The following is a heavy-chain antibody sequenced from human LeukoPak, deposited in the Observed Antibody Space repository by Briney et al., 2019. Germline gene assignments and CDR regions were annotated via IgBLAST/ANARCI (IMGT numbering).Heavy chain of an antibody. J-gene: IGHJ4*02. D-gene: IGHD5-12*01. CDR3: ARGGEYSGYDFDY. Sequence: SETLSLTCTVSGGSISSGGHPWTWIRHHPGKGLEWVGYIYSTGGTNYNPPLKSRATISVDTSQNQFSLKLSSVTAADSAVYYCARGGEYSGYDFDYWGQGTLVTVSS. CDR1: GGSISSGGHP. CDR2: IYSTGGT. V-gene: IGHV4-31*03.